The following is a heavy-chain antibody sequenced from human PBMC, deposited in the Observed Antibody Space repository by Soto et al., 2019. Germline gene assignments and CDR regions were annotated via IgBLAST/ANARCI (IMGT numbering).Heavy chain of an antibody. CDR1: GFTFSSYA. J-gene: IGHJ4*02. CDR3: AKGGVGAITHFDY. Sequence: PGGSLRLSCAASGFTFSSYAMSWVRQAPGKGLEWVPAISGSGGSTYYADSVEGRFTISRDNSKNTLYLQMNSLRAEDTAVYYCAKGGVGAITHFDYWGQGTLVTVSS. D-gene: IGHD1-26*01. V-gene: IGHV3-23*01. CDR2: ISGSGGST.